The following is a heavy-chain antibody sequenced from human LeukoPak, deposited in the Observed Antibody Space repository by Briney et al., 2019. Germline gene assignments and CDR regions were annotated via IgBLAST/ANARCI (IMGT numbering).Heavy chain of an antibody. D-gene: IGHD6-19*01. CDR1: GFTFDDYA. CDR3: AKGIGSGWYSNWFDP. V-gene: IGHV3-9*03. CDR2: ISWNSGSI. Sequence: GGSLRLSCAASGFTFDDYAMHWVRHAPGKGLEWVSGISWNSGSIGYADSVKGRFTISRDNAKNSLYLQMNSLRAEDMALYYCAKGIGSGWYSNWFDPWGQGTLVTVSS. J-gene: IGHJ5*02.